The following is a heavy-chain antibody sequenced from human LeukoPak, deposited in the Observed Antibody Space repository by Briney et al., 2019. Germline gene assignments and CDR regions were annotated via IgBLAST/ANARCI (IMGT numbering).Heavy chain of an antibody. D-gene: IGHD3-3*01. J-gene: IGHJ6*03. CDR3: ARGAHWDFWSGYFNYYYYYMDV. CDR2: IYYSGST. V-gene: IGHV4-59*01. CDR1: GASISRYS. Sequence: SETLSLTCTVSGVSGASISRYSWSWIRQPPGKGLEWIGYIYYSGSTNYNPSLKSRVTISVDTSKNQFSLKLNSVTAADTAVYYCARGAHWDFWSGYFNYYYYYMDVWGKGTTVTVSS.